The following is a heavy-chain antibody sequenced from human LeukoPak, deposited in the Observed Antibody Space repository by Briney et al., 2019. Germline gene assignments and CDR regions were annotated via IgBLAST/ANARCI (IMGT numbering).Heavy chain of an antibody. Sequence: PGGSLRLSCAASGFTFSTYNMNWVRQVPGKGLEWVSAISGSGGSTYYADSVKGRFTISRDNSKNTLYLQMNSLRAEDTAVYYCAKARTYYDFWGGYFFDYWGQGTLVTVSS. D-gene: IGHD3-3*01. CDR2: ISGSGGST. J-gene: IGHJ4*02. V-gene: IGHV3-23*01. CDR1: GFTFSTYN. CDR3: AKARTYYDFWGGYFFDY.